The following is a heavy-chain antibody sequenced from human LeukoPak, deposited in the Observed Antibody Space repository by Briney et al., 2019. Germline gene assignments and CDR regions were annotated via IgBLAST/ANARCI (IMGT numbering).Heavy chain of an antibody. CDR2: FITYNGNT. CDR3: ARDLRDIVGAPAVPDAFDI. Sequence: ASVKVSCKCSGFTFSSYAITWVRQAPGQGLEWMGWFITYNGNTNYAQQFQGRVTMTIDMSTSTAYMELRSLRSDDTAVYYCARDLRDIVGAPAVPDAFDIWGQGTMVTVSS. CDR1: GFTFSSYA. V-gene: IGHV1-18*01. D-gene: IGHD2-2*01. J-gene: IGHJ3*02.